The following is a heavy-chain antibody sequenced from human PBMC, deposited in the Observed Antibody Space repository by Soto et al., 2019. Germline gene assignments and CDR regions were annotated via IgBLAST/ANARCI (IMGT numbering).Heavy chain of an antibody. D-gene: IGHD2-15*01. J-gene: IGHJ4*02. CDR2: ISYDGSNK. Sequence: QVQLVESGGGVVQPGRSLRLSCAASGFTFSSYGMHWVRQAPGKGLEWVAVISYDGSNKYYADSVKGRFTISRDNSKNTLYLQMNRLRAEDTAVYYCAKATYSGPLDYWGQGTLVTVSS. CDR3: AKATYSGPLDY. V-gene: IGHV3-30*18. CDR1: GFTFSSYG.